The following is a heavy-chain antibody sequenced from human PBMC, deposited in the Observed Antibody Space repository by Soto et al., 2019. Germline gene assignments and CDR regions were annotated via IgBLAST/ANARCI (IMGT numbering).Heavy chain of an antibody. CDR3: AREGVVARSQDF. V-gene: IGHV3-33*01. Sequence: GGNLKLSCAASGYIFSNYGIHWVRQAPGKGLEWVALIWYDGSNKYYADSVKGRFIVSRDNTNNTVYLQLNRLTSDDTAMYYCAREGVVARSQDFWG. CDR2: IWYDGSNK. CDR1: GYIFSNYG. D-gene: IGHD5-12*01. J-gene: IGHJ2*01.